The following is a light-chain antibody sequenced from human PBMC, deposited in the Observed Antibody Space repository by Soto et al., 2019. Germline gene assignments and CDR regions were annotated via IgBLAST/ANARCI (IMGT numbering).Light chain of an antibody. V-gene: IGLV3-21*04. J-gene: IGLJ2*01. CDR2: YDT. CDR1: NIGSKS. Sequence: SYELTQPPAVSVAPGKTAKITCGGSNIGSKSVNWYQQKPGQAPVLIIYYDTDRPSGVPERLSGSNSGSTAALTIGRVEAGDEADYYWQVWGIGSGVIFGGGTKLTVL. CDR3: QVWGIGSGVI.